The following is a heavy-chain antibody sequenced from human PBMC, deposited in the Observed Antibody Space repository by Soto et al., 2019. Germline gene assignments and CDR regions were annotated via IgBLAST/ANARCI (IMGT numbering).Heavy chain of an antibody. J-gene: IGHJ4*02. CDR3: TRVPTKAVAGPNYFDY. CDR1: GFTFSSYW. V-gene: IGHV3-74*01. Sequence: PGGSLRLSCAASGFTFSSYWIHWVRQAPGKGLVWVSRISSDGSSTSYADSVKGRFTISRDNAEKTLFMQMNSLRADDTAVYYCTRVPTKAVAGPNYFDYWGGEPWSQSPQ. CDR2: ISSDGSST. D-gene: IGHD6-19*01.